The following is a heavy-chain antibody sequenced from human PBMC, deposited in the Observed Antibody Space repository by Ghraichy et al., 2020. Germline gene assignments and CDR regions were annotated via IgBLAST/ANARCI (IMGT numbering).Heavy chain of an antibody. CDR3: ATLPGGVRGVARDYYYYGMDV. CDR1: GYTLTELS. D-gene: IGHD3-10*01. Sequence: ASVKVSCKVSGYTLTELSMHWVRQAPGKGLEWMGGFDPEDGETIYAQKFQGRVTMTEDTSTDTAYMELSSLRSEDTAVYYCATLPGGVRGVARDYYYYGMDVWGQGTTVTVSS. J-gene: IGHJ6*02. V-gene: IGHV1-24*01. CDR2: FDPEDGET.